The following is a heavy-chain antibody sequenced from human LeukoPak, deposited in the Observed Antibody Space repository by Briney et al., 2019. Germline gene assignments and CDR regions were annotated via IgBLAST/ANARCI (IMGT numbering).Heavy chain of an antibody. CDR2: LGGGGIYT. V-gene: IGHV3-23*01. Sequence: GGSLRLSCAASGFTFSNYAMSWVRQAPGEGVGWGSALGGGGIYTSYAASVKRPFTISRDNSKNTLYLQMNSLRAEDTAVYYCAKDRGQIYYNYYMDVWGKGTPVTVSS. CDR1: GFTFSNYA. D-gene: IGHD3-10*01. CDR3: AKDRGQIYYNYYMDV. J-gene: IGHJ6*03.